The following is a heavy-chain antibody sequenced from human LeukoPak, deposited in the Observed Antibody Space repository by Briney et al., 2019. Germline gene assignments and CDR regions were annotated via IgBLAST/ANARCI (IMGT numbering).Heavy chain of an antibody. CDR1: GGSISSTTYY. CDR2: IHYTGST. D-gene: IGHD6-6*01. Sequence: SETLSLTCTVSGGSISSTTYYWGWIRQPPGKGLEWIGTIHYTGSTYYNPSLKSRVTISVDTSKNQFSLKLSFVTAADTAVYYCAILLRGSSTFDYWGQGTLVTVSS. V-gene: IGHV4-39*07. CDR3: AILLRGSSTFDY. J-gene: IGHJ4*02.